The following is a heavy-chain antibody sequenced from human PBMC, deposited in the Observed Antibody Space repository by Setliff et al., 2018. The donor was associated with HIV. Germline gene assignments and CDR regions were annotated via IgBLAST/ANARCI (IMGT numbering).Heavy chain of an antibody. J-gene: IGHJ3*02. D-gene: IGHD3-16*01. Sequence: PGGSLRLSCAASGFTFSSYGMHWVRQAPGRGLEWVGYITYDGSHQFYPDSLKGRFTISRDNSKNTLYLQMNSLRPEDTALYYCGKGGMTNAAFNIWGPGTMVTVSS. CDR3: GKGGMTNAAFNI. CDR2: ITYDGSHQ. CDR1: GFTFSSYG. V-gene: IGHV3-30*02.